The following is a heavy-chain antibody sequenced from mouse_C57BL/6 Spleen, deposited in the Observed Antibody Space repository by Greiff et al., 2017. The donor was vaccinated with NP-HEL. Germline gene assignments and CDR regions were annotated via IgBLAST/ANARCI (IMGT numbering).Heavy chain of an antibody. D-gene: IGHD1-1*01. Sequence: VQLQQSGAELARPGASVKLSCKASGYTFTSYGISWVKQRTGQGLEWIGEIYPRSGNTYYNEKFKGKATLTADKSSSTAYMELRSLTSEDSAVYFCARGGLYYGSSPYYFDYWGQGTTLTVSS. CDR2: IYPRSGNT. V-gene: IGHV1-81*01. CDR3: ARGGLYYGSSPYYFDY. CDR1: GYTFTSYG. J-gene: IGHJ2*01.